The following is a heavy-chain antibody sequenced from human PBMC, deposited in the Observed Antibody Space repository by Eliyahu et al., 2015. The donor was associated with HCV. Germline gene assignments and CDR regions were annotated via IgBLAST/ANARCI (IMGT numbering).Heavy chain of an antibody. D-gene: IGHD3/OR15-3a*01. Sequence: QVQVVESGGGVVQPGRSLRLSCAASGFTFSSYGMHWVRQAPGKGLEWVAVISYDGTKKSYADSVKGRFTISRDNSENALYLQMNSLRPEDTAKYFCGKDCWTGWFYYGMDVWGPGTTVTVSS. J-gene: IGHJ6*02. CDR1: GFTFSSYG. CDR3: GKDCWTGWFYYGMDV. CDR2: ISYDGTKK. V-gene: IGHV3-30*18.